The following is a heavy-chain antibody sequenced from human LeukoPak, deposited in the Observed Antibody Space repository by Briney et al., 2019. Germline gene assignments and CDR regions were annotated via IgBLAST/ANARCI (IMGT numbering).Heavy chain of an antibody. Sequence: SETLSLTCTVSGASISSGDYYWSWIRQPPGKGLEWLGYIYYSGTTNYNPSLKTRVTISVDTSKNQFSLKLSSVTAADTAVYYCARGPNYVWGSYRYFDYWGQGILVTVSS. J-gene: IGHJ4*02. D-gene: IGHD3-16*02. V-gene: IGHV4-30-4*01. CDR1: GASISSGDYY. CDR3: ARGPNYVWGSYRYFDY. CDR2: IYYSGTT.